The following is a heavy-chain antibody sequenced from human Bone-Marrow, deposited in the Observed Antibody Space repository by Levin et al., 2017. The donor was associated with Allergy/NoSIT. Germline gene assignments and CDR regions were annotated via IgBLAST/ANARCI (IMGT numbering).Heavy chain of an antibody. CDR2: VYHSGDI. V-gene: IGHV4-38-2*01. CDR3: ARVTYDGIDY. D-gene: IGHD2-21*02. Sequence: PSETLSLNCAVSGYSLMNSGPYWGWIRQPPGKGLQWIGSVYHSGDIYYNPSLKTRVIISLDSSKNHFSLKLSSVTAADTAVYYCARVTYDGIDYWGQGILVTVSS. CDR1: GYSLMNSGPY. J-gene: IGHJ4*02.